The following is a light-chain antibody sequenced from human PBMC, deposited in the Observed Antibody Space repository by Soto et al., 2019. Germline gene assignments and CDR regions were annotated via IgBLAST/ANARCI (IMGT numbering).Light chain of an antibody. CDR2: DAS. CDR3: QNYDSAPIT. Sequence: EIVLTQSPATLSLSPGERATLSCRASQSVSSYLAWYQQKPGQAPRLLIYDASNRATGIPARFSGSGSGTDFTLTINSLQPDDIATYYCQNYDSAPITFGQGTRLEIK. J-gene: IGKJ5*01. V-gene: IGKV3-11*01. CDR1: QSVSSY.